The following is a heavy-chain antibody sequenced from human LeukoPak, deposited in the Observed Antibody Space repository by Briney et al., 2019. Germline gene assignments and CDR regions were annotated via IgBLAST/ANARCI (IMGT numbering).Heavy chain of an antibody. Sequence: ASVKVSCKTSGYTFSDYYLHWVRQAPGQGLEWMGWINPSSGGTKYVQKFQGRVTMTRDTSICTGYMELSRLRSDDTAVYYCARPIRGSYVEDAFDMWGRGTMVTVSA. D-gene: IGHD1-26*01. CDR1: GYTFSDYY. CDR2: INPSSGGT. J-gene: IGHJ3*02. V-gene: IGHV1-2*02. CDR3: ARPIRGSYVEDAFDM.